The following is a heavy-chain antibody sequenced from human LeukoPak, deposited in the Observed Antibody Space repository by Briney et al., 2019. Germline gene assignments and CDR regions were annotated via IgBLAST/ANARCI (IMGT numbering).Heavy chain of an antibody. CDR2: IKSKTDGGTT. D-gene: IGHD7-27*01. CDR1: GFNNSNAS. Sequence: PGGTLRLSCATSGFNNSNASIKQVRQDPRKKQERAGRIKSKTDGGTTDYAAPVKGRFTISRDDSKNTLYLQMNSLKTEDTAVYYCTTRRTNWGDYWGQGTLVTVSS. CDR3: TTRRTNWGDY. J-gene: IGHJ4*02. V-gene: IGHV3-15*01.